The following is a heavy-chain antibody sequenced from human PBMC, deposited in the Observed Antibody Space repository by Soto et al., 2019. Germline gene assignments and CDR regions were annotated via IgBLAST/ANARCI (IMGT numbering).Heavy chain of an antibody. V-gene: IGHV4-59*08. J-gene: IGHJ5*02. CDR2: IYYSGST. Sequence: QVQLQESGPGLVKPSETLSLTCTVSGGSISSYYWSWIRQPPGKGLEWIGYIYYSGSTNYNPSLKSRVTISVDTSKNQFSLKLSSVTAADTAMYYCARRFYDILTGYFRFDPWGQGTLVTVSS. D-gene: IGHD3-9*01. CDR3: ARRFYDILTGYFRFDP. CDR1: GGSISSYY.